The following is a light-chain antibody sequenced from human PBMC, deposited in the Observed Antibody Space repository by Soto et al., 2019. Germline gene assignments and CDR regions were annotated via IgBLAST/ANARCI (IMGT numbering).Light chain of an antibody. Sequence: DIRMTQSPSSLSASVGDRVTITCQASQDITKYLNWYQQKPGKAPKLLIYDASNLETGVPSRFSGSGSGTDFTFPISSLQPVDIATYYCQQYDNLPRTFGPGTKVDIK. CDR2: DAS. CDR3: QQYDNLPRT. J-gene: IGKJ3*01. CDR1: QDITKY. V-gene: IGKV1-33*01.